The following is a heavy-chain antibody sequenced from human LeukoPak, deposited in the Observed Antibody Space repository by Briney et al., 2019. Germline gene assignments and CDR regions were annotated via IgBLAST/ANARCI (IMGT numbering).Heavy chain of an antibody. Sequence: SETLSLTCTVSGYSISSGYFWGWIRQPPGKGLEWIGIIHSGESPYYSPSLESRITISIDTSMNQFSLKLNSVTAADTAVYYCARLIGLGEVSPYFDFWGQGRLVTVSS. CDR1: GYSISSGYF. CDR3: ARLIGLGEVSPYFDF. D-gene: IGHD3-16*02. CDR2: IHSGESP. J-gene: IGHJ4*02. V-gene: IGHV4-38-2*02.